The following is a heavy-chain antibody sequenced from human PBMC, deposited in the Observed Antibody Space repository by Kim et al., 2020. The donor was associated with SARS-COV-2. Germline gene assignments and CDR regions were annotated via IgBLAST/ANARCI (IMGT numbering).Heavy chain of an antibody. CDR1: GGSFRHYF. CDR3: ALDPYLGGDCPYIFGY. J-gene: IGHJ4*01. D-gene: IGHD3-16*01. CDR2: IKESGVP. V-gene: IGHV4-34*01. Sequence: SETLSLTCAVYGGSFRHYFCHWVRQSPGKGLEWVGEIKESGVPNYHPSLKSQATIPADTSQNQLSLKLPSVTAAAPAVYYCALDPYLGGDCPYIFGYW.